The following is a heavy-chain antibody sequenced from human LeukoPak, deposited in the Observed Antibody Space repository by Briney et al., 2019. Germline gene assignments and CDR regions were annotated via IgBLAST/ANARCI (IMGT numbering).Heavy chain of an antibody. CDR1: GFTFSSYG. Sequence: PGGSLRLSCAASGFTFSSYGMHWVRQAPGKGLEWVAVIWYDGSNKYYADSVKGRFTIPRDNSKNTLYLQMNSLRAEDTAVYYCAGDQDGYNQLFAFDIWGQGTMVTVSS. CDR2: IWYDGSNK. V-gene: IGHV3-33*01. J-gene: IGHJ3*02. CDR3: AGDQDGYNQLFAFDI. D-gene: IGHD5-24*01.